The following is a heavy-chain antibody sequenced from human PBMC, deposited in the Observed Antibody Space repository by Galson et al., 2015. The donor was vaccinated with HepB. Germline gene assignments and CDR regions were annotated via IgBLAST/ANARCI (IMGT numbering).Heavy chain of an antibody. CDR2: IHPGDSNT. CDR3: ARVWTTYYSHTRSYSLTWFDP. CDR1: GYSFASYW. Sequence: QSGAEVKKPGQSLKISCKGSGYSFASYWIAWVRQMPGKGLEWMGIIHPGDSNTKYSPSFQGPVTISADKSISTAYLQWSSLKASDTAMYYCARVWTTYYSHTRSYSLTWFDPWGQGTLVTVSS. V-gene: IGHV5-51*01. D-gene: IGHD3/OR15-3a*01. J-gene: IGHJ5*02.